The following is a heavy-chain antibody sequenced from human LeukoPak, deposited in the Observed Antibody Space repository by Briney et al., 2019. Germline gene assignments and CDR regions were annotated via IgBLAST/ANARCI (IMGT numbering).Heavy chain of an antibody. V-gene: IGHV3-33*01. J-gene: IGHJ4*02. CDR2: IWYDGSNK. CDR3: ARAESVAAAGTGYFDY. CDR1: GFTFSNFG. Sequence: GGSLRLSCAASGFTFSNFGMHWVRQAPGKGLEWVAVIWYDGSNKYYADSVKGRFTISRDNSKNTLYLQMNSLRAEDSAGYYCARAESVAAAGTGYFDYWGQGTLVTVSS. D-gene: IGHD6-13*01.